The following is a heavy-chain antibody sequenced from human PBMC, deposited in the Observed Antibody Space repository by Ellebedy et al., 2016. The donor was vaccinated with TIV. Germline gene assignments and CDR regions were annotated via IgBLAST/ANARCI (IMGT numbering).Heavy chain of an antibody. V-gene: IGHV4-34*01. CDR3: AREGHYSSPWYSFDY. CDR1: GGSFSDYY. D-gene: IGHD6-13*01. J-gene: IGHJ4*02. CDR2: ITHSGTT. Sequence: SETLSLTCAVYGGSFSDYYWSWIRQPPGKGLEWFGEITHSGTTNYNASLKSRVTISIDTSKNQFSLNLSSVTAADTAVYYCAREGHYSSPWYSFDYWGQGTLVTVSS.